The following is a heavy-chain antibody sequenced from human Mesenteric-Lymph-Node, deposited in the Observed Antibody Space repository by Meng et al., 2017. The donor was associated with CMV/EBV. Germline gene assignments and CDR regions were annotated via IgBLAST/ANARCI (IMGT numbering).Heavy chain of an antibody. CDR1: GYTFTDYY. V-gene: IGHV1-2*06. Sequence: ASGYTFTDYYMHWVRQAPGQGLDWMGRINPNSGDTDYAQKFQGRVTMTRDTSISTAYMELSSLRSDDTAVYYCARDQSMAASGREDYWGQGTLVTVSS. CDR3: ARDQSMAASGREDY. D-gene: IGHD6-13*01. J-gene: IGHJ4*02. CDR2: INPNSGDT.